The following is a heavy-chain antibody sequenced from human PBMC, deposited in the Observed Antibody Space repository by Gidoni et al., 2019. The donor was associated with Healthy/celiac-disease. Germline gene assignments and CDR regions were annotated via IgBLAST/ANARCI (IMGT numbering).Heavy chain of an antibody. D-gene: IGHD5-18*01. Sequence: EVQLVESGGGLVKPGRSLRLSCTASGFTFGDYAMSWFRQAPGKGLEWVGFIRSKAYGGTTEYAASVKGRFTISRDDSKSIAYLQMNSLKTEDTAVYYCTRVDRRGYSYGLGAFDIWGQGTMVTVSS. CDR3: TRVDRRGYSYGLGAFDI. CDR2: IRSKAYGGTT. V-gene: IGHV3-49*05. J-gene: IGHJ3*02. CDR1: GFTFGDYA.